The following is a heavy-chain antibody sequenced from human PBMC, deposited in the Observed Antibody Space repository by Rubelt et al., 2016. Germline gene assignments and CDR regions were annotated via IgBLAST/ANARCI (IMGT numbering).Heavy chain of an antibody. J-gene: IGHJ4*02. CDR3: AKEGYYGSGSYYDY. Sequence: QVQLVESGGGVVQPGRSLRLSCAASGFTFSSYAMHWVRQAPGKGLEWVAVISYDGSNKYYADSVKGRFTISRDNSKNTLYLQMNSLRAEDTAVYYCAKEGYYGSGSYYDYWGQGTLVTVSS. CDR2: ISYDGSNK. CDR1: GFTFSSYA. V-gene: IGHV3-30*04. D-gene: IGHD3-10*01.